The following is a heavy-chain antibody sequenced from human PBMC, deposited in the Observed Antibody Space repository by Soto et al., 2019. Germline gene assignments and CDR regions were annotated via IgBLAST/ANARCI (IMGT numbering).Heavy chain of an antibody. D-gene: IGHD6-19*01. CDR1: GASIIAEQR. V-gene: IGHV4-4*02. Sequence: QMQLEESGPGLLKPSETLSLTCAASGASIIAEQRWTWVRQTPGKGLEWIGEIHHSGITRTNPSLMNRVTMSVDKSRNQFFLNLNFVTAADTAVYYCARGFGWYAMDHWGQGTLVIVS. CDR2: IHHSGIT. J-gene: IGHJ4*03. CDR3: ARGFGWYAMDH.